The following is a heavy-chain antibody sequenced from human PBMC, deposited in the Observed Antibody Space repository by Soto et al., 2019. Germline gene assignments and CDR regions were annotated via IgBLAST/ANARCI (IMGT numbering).Heavy chain of an antibody. D-gene: IGHD6-25*01. CDR2: IIPIFGTA. CDR1: GGTFSSYA. V-gene: IGHV1-69*12. CDR3: ARDYGSGGYYYYYGMDV. Sequence: QVQLVQSGAEVKKPGSSVKVSCKASGGTFSSYAISWVRQAPGQGLEWMGGIIPIFGTANYAQKFQGRVTITADESTSTADMELSSLRSEDTAVYYCARDYGSGGYYYYYGMDVWGRGTTVTVSS. J-gene: IGHJ6*02.